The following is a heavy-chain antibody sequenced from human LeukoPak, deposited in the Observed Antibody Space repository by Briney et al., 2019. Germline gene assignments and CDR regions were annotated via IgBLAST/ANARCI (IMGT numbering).Heavy chain of an antibody. J-gene: IGHJ4*02. CDR3: ARLRYSSSWYLDY. CDR2: IYYSGST. D-gene: IGHD6-13*01. V-gene: IGHV4-59*08. Sequence: SETLSLTCTVSGGSISSYYWSWIRQPPGKGLEWIGYIYYSGSTNYNPSLESRVTISVDTSKNQFSLKLSSVTAADTAVYYRARLRYSSSWYLDYWGQGTLVTVSS. CDR1: GGSISSYY.